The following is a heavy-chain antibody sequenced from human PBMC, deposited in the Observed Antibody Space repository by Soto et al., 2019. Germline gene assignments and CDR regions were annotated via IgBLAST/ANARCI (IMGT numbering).Heavy chain of an antibody. CDR3: ARLPRYCSGGSCYSGGMDV. D-gene: IGHD2-15*01. Sequence: PGESLKISCKGSGYSFTSYWISWVRQMPGKGLEWMGRTDPSDSYTNYSPSFQGHVTISADKSISTAYLQWSSLKASDTAMYYCARLPRYCSGGSCYSGGMDVWGQGTTVTVSS. CDR1: GYSFTSYW. J-gene: IGHJ6*02. V-gene: IGHV5-10-1*01. CDR2: TDPSDSYT.